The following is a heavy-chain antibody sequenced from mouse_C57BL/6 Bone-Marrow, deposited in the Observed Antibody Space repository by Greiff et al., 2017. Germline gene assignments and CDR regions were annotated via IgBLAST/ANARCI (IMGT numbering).Heavy chain of an antibody. Sequence: VQLKESGPELVKPGASVKIPCKASGYTFTDYNMDWVKQSHGKSLEWIGEINPKNGGTKYNEKFKGKATLTVDKSSSTAYMELRSLTSEDTAVYYGASAGGYGSSFDYWGQGTTLTVSS. V-gene: IGHV1-18*01. CDR3: ASAGGYGSSFDY. CDR1: GYTFTDYN. J-gene: IGHJ2*01. D-gene: IGHD1-1*01. CDR2: INPKNGGT.